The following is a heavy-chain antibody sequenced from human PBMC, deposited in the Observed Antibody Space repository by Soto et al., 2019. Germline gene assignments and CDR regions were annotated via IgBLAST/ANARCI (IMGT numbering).Heavy chain of an antibody. CDR2: TSPYNGDT. V-gene: IGHV1-18*01. D-gene: IGHD5-18*01. CDR3: VRDASSGYRGWWDP. J-gene: IGHJ5*02. Sequence: SFNVTCKTSGYSFTSYWISWVRQAPGQGLEWMGLTSPYNGDTIYARKFQGRVIVTADTATSTVYMELRSLRSDDTAVYYCVRDASSGYRGWWDPWGQGPLVTVSS. CDR1: GYSFTSYW.